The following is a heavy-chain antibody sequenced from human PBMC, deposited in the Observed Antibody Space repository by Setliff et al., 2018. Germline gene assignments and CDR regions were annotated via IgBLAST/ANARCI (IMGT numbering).Heavy chain of an antibody. D-gene: IGHD3-10*01. CDR3: ARTSTYVLGSGSYWDRWFDP. Sequence: SETLSLTCTVSGDSLSGDNYFWSWIRHLPGKGLQWLGHIYYTGKTYYNPSLKSRLEMSVDTSKREFALRLSSVTAADTAVYYCARTSTYVLGSGSYWDRWFDPWSQGTLVNVS. J-gene: IGHJ5*02. CDR1: GDSLSGDNYF. CDR2: IYYTGKT. V-gene: IGHV4-30-4*02.